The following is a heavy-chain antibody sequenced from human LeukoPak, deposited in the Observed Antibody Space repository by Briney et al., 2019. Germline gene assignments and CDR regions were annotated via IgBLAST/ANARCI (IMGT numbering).Heavy chain of an antibody. D-gene: IGHD5-12*01. J-gene: IGHJ6*03. CDR1: GGSISSYY. CDR2: IYTSGST. Sequence: SETLSLTCTVSGGSISSYYWSWIRQPPGKGLEWIGYIYTSGSTNYNPSLKSRVTISVDTSKNQFPLKLSSVTAADTAVYYCARQGQRGYSGYDIWSGYYYYMDVWGKGTTVTVSS. V-gene: IGHV4-4*09. CDR3: ARQGQRGYSGYDIWSGYYYYMDV.